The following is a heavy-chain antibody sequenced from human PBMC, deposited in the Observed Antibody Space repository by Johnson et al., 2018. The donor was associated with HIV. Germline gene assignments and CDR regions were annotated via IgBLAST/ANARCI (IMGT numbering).Heavy chain of an antibody. V-gene: IGHV3-30*04. CDR2: ISYDGSNK. CDR1: GFTFSSYA. CDR3: ARPSEDYSSSSGDAFDI. D-gene: IGHD6-6*01. Sequence: QMLLVESGGGVVQPGRSLRLSCAASGFTFSSYAMHWVRQAPGKGLEWVAVISYDGSNKYYADSVKGRFTISRDNSKNTLYLQMNSLRAEDTAVYYCARPSEDYSSSSGDAFDILGQGTMVTVSS. J-gene: IGHJ3*02.